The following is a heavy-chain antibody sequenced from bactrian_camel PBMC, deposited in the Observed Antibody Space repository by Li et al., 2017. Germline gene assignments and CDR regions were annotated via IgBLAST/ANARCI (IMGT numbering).Heavy chain of an antibody. CDR3: CTFKD. V-gene: IGHV3S25*01. CDR2: IHGGGGTT. Sequence: QLVESGGGLVQPGGSLRLSCAASGFTFSSYWIHWVRQAPGKGLEWVSSIHGGGGTTDYSDSVRGRFTISRDNAENTVYLQMNSLTFEDTALYYCCTFKDWGQGTQVTVS. CDR1: GFTFSSYW. D-gene: IGHD7*01. J-gene: IGHJ4*01.